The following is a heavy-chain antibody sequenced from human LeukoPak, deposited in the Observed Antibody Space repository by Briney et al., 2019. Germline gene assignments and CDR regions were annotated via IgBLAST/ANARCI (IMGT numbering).Heavy chain of an antibody. CDR2: ISAYNGNT. D-gene: IGHD6-13*01. CDR1: GYTFTIYG. Sequence: WASVKVSCKASGYTFTIYGISWVRQAPGQGLEWMGWISAYNGNTNYAQKLQGRVTMTTDTSTSTAYMELRSLRSDDTAVYYCARDLGIAAAGTLFDYWGQGTLVTVSS. CDR3: ARDLGIAAAGTLFDY. V-gene: IGHV1-18*01. J-gene: IGHJ4*02.